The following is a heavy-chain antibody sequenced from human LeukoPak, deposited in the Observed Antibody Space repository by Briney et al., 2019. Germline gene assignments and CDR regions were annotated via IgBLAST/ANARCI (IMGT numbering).Heavy chain of an antibody. D-gene: IGHD2-8*01. CDR2: ISGSGGRT. CDR1: GITLSNYG. CDR3: AKGRGHCIDGVCHNYYYMDV. Sequence: GGSLRLSCAVSGITLSNYGMSWVRQAPGKGLEWVSSISGSGGRTDYADSVKGRFTISRDNSKNTLYLQMNSLGADDTAVYYCAKGRGHCIDGVCHNYYYMDVWGKGTTVTVS. V-gene: IGHV3-23*01. J-gene: IGHJ6*03.